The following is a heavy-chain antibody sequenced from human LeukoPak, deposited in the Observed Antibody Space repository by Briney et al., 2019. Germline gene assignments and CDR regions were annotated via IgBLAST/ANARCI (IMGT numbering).Heavy chain of an antibody. V-gene: IGHV3-30*04. CDR1: GFTFSSYA. Sequence: GGSLRLSCAASGFTFSSYAMHWVRQAPGKGLEWVAVISYDGSNKYYADSVKGRFTISRDNAKNSLYLQMNSLRAEDTAVYYCARDDDGSAGWGQGTLVTVSS. D-gene: IGHD3-10*01. CDR3: ARDDDGSAG. CDR2: ISYDGSNK. J-gene: IGHJ4*02.